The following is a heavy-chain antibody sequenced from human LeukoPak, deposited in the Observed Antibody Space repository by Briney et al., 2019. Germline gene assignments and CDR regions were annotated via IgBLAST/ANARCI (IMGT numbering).Heavy chain of an antibody. CDR1: GFTLSTYA. CDR2: ISDSGDNT. J-gene: IGHJ4*02. V-gene: IGHV3-23*01. CDR3: AKVYWNNYYYDY. Sequence: GGSLRLSCAASGFTLSTYAMSWVRQAPGKGLEWVSAISDSGDNTHYADSVKGRFIISRDSSKSTLYLQMNSLRADDTAVYYCAKVYWNNYYYDYWGQGTLVTVSS. D-gene: IGHD1/OR15-1a*01.